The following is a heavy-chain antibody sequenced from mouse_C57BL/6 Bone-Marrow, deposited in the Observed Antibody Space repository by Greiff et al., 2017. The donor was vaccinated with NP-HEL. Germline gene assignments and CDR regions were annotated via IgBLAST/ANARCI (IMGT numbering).Heavy chain of an antibody. J-gene: IGHJ1*03. D-gene: IGHD2-4*01. CDR2: IDPENGNT. CDR1: GFNIQNTY. V-gene: IGHV14-3*01. CDR3: ARERLRWYFDV. Sequence: QLQQSVAELVRPGASVKLFCKASGFNIQNTYMHWVKQRPEQGLVWIGRIDPENGNTKYATNFQGKATITADTSSNTAYLQRSSLTSEDTAIYYCARERLRWYFDVWGTGTTVTVSS.